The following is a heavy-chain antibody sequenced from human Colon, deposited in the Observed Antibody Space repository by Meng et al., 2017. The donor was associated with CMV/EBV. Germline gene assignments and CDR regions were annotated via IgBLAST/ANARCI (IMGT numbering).Heavy chain of an antibody. CDR3: AKVGDGYGDYGSIDS. CDR1: ALTFTGYA. CDR2: IRYDSAYK. J-gene: IGHJ4*02. V-gene: IGHV3-30*02. D-gene: IGHD4-17*01. Sequence: GESLKISCAASALTFTGYAMHWVRQAPGKGLEWVTYIRYDSAYKYSADSVQGRFTISRDNSKNMLYLQMNSLRPEDTAMYYCAKVGDGYGDYGSIDSWGQGTMVTVSS.